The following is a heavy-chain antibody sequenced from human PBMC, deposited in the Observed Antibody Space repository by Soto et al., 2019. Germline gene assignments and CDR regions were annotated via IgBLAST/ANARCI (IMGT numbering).Heavy chain of an antibody. CDR2: ISAYNGNT. J-gene: IGHJ5*02. CDR1: GYTFTSCG. Sequence: QVQLVQSGAEVKKPGASVKVSCKASGYTFTSCGISWVRQAPGQGLEWMGWISAYNGNTNYAQKLQGRVTMTTDTSTSTAYRELRSLRSDHTAVYYCARGAAVLRYFDWLSPHANWFDPWGQGTLVTVSS. CDR3: ARGAAVLRYFDWLSPHANWFDP. V-gene: IGHV1-18*01. D-gene: IGHD3-9*01.